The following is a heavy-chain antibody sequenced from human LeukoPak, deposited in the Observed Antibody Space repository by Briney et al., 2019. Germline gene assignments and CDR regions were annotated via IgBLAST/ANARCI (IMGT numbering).Heavy chain of an antibody. J-gene: IGHJ4*02. V-gene: IGHV4-34*01. CDR2: INHSGST. Sequence: PSETLSLTCAVYGGSFSGYYWSWIRQPPGKGLEWIGEINHSGSTNYNPSLKSRVTISVDTSKNQFSLKLSSVTAADTAVYYCASVGGYDSSGYYDYWGQGTLVTVSS. D-gene: IGHD3-22*01. CDR1: GGSFSGYY. CDR3: ASVGGYDSSGYYDY.